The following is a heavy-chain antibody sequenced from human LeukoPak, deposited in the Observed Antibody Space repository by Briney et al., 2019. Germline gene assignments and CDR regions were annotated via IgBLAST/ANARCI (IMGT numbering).Heavy chain of an antibody. Sequence: GGSLRLSCAASGFTFSSYAMSWVRQAPGKGLEWVSAISGSGGSTYYADSVKGRFTISRDNSKNTLYLQMNSLRAEDTAVYYCARDYRYCSGSSCYSAYYYGMDVWGQGTTVTVSS. V-gene: IGHV3-23*01. CDR2: ISGSGGST. CDR3: ARDYRYCSGSSCYSAYYYGMDV. D-gene: IGHD2-15*01. CDR1: GFTFSSYA. J-gene: IGHJ6*02.